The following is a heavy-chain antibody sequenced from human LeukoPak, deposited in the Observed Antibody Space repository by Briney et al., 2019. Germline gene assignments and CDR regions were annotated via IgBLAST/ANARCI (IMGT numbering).Heavy chain of an antibody. CDR1: GGTFSSYA. CDR2: ILPIFGTA. Sequence: SVKVPCKASGGTFSSYAISWVRQAPGQGLEWMGGILPIFGTANYAQKFQGRVTITTDEAKSTAYRELSSLRSEDTAVYYCARYSSGWYGVDYWGQGTLVTVSS. D-gene: IGHD6-19*01. V-gene: IGHV1-69*05. J-gene: IGHJ4*02. CDR3: ARYSSGWYGVDY.